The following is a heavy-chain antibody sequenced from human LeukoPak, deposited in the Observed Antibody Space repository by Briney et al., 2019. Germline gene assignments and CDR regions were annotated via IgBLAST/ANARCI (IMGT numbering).Heavy chain of an antibody. CDR1: GGSFSGYY. CDR2: NNHSGST. Sequence: NASETLSLTCAVYGGSFSGYYWSWIRQPPGKGLEWIGENNHSGSTNYNPSLKSRVTISVDTSKNQFSLKLSSVTAADTAVYYCARGFQYYYGSGSYYNGFDYWGQGTLVTVSS. V-gene: IGHV4-34*01. J-gene: IGHJ4*02. CDR3: ARGFQYYYGSGSYYNGFDY. D-gene: IGHD3-10*01.